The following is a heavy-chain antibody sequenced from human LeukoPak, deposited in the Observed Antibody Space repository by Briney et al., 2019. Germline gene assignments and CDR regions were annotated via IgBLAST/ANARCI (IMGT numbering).Heavy chain of an antibody. CDR2: ISSNGGST. D-gene: IGHD2-15*01. CDR3: ASCSGGSCYYLDY. Sequence: PGGSLRLSCAASGFTVSSNYMSWVRQAPGKGLEYVSAISSNGGSTYYANSVKGRFTISRDNSKNTLYLQMGSLRAEDMAVYYCASCSGGSCYYLDYWVQGTLVTVSS. V-gene: IGHV3-64*01. J-gene: IGHJ4*02. CDR1: GFTVSSNY.